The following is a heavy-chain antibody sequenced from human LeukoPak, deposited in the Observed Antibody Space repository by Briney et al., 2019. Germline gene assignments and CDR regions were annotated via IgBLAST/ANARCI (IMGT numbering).Heavy chain of an antibody. D-gene: IGHD5-24*01. CDR2: IIPIVGTA. V-gene: IGHV1-69*05. Sequence: SVPDSFKASVGTFSSYAISCVRQATGQGLEWMGGIIPIVGTANYAQKFQGRVTITTDESTSTAYMELSSLRSEDTAVYYCASRLTLTNYYYFDYWGQGTLVTVSS. CDR1: VGTFSSYA. J-gene: IGHJ4*02. CDR3: ASRLTLTNYYYFDY.